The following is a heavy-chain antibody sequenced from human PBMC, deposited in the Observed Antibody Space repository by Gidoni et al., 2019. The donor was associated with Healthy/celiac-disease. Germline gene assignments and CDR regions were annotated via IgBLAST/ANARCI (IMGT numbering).Heavy chain of an antibody. V-gene: IGHV3-66*01. D-gene: IGHD3-3*01. CDR3: AKAIFGVANDAFDI. Sequence: EVQLVESGGGLVQPGGSLRLSCAASGFTVSSNYISWVRQAPGKGLEWVSVIYSGGSTYYADSVKGRFTISRDNSKNTLYLQMNSLRAEDTAVYYCAKAIFGVANDAFDIWGQGTMVTVSS. CDR1: GFTVSSNY. CDR2: IYSGGST. J-gene: IGHJ3*02.